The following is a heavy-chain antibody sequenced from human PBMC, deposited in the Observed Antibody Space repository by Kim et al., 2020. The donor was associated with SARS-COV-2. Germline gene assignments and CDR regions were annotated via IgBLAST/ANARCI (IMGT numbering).Heavy chain of an antibody. V-gene: IGHV4-34*01. Sequence: SETLSLTCAVYGGSFSGYYWSWIRQPPGKGLEWIGEINHSGSTNYNPSLKSRVTISVDTSKNQFSLKLSSVTAADTAVYYCARQLVYYYDSSGRHRTFDYWGQGTLVTVSS. J-gene: IGHJ4*02. CDR2: INHSGST. CDR3: ARQLVYYYDSSGRHRTFDY. D-gene: IGHD3-22*01. CDR1: GGSFSGYY.